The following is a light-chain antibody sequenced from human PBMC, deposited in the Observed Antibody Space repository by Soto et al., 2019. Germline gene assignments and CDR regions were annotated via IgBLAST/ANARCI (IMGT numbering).Light chain of an antibody. CDR3: QQYNDSWT. Sequence: DIQMTQSPSTLSASVGDRVVITCRASQSITTWLAWYQQKPGKAPKLLIYDASSLESGVPSRFSGSGSGTEFTLTISSLQPDDFATYYCQQYNDSWTFGQGTKVDIK. J-gene: IGKJ1*01. CDR1: QSITTW. CDR2: DAS. V-gene: IGKV1-5*01.